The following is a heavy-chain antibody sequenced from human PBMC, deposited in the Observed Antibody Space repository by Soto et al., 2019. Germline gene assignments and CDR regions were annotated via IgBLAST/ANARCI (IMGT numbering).Heavy chain of an antibody. CDR2: IYPNGGST. CDR3: VRDKSGFDY. Sequence: EASVKVSCKTSGYTFTSNYMHWVRQAPGQGLEWMGMIYPNGGSTNYAQKFQGRVTMTSDTSTTTVYMELSSLTAEDTAVYYCVRDKSGFDYWGQGTLVTVSS. D-gene: IGHD6-25*01. CDR1: GYTFTSNY. V-gene: IGHV1-46*03. J-gene: IGHJ4*02.